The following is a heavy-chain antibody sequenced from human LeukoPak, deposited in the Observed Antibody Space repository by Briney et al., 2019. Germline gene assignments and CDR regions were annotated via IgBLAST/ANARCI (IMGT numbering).Heavy chain of an antibody. CDR2: VDHTGST. CDR3: ARVVQSTDSSGFYLPEYFQH. J-gene: IGHJ1*01. Sequence: PSETLSLTCSVSDDSITMYYWTWIRQPPGKGLEWIGYVDHTGSTNFNPSLNGRVSISRDTSKNQFSLKLSSVTAADTAVYYCARVVQSTDSSGFYLPEYFQHWGQGTLVTVSS. V-gene: IGHV4-59*08. CDR1: DDSITMYY. D-gene: IGHD3-22*01.